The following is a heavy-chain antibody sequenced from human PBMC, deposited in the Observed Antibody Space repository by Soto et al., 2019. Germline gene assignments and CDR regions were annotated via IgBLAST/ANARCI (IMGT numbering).Heavy chain of an antibody. CDR3: GRAQYYYDSRGHYYFDY. J-gene: IGHJ4*02. CDR1: AGSVSGYY. V-gene: IGHV4-34*01. CDR2: LNHSGST. Sequence: SETLSLTSAVYAGSVSGYYWSWIRHPPGKGLEWIGELNHSGSTNYNPSLKSRVTISVDTSKNQFSLKLGSVTAAATAVTYCGRAQYYYDSRGHYYFDYWGQGTLVTVSS. D-gene: IGHD3-22*01.